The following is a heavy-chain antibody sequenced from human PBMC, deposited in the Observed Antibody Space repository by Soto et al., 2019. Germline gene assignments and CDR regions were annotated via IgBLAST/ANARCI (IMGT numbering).Heavy chain of an antibody. CDR1: GDSFTSYW. CDR3: ARHCLHYGYYDYYYGMDV. V-gene: IGHV5-51*01. D-gene: IGHD4-17*01. Sequence: ECLKICCQCAGDSFTSYWIGWVRQVPGKGLAWMGIIYPGDSDSRYSPSFQAQVTISADKSISTAYLQWSSLKTSDTAMYYCARHCLHYGYYDYYYGMDVWGQGTTVTVSS. CDR2: IYPGDSDS. J-gene: IGHJ6*02.